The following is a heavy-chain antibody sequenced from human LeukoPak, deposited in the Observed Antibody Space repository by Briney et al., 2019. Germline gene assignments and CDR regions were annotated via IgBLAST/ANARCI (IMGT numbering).Heavy chain of an antibody. CDR2: IYHSGST. D-gene: IGHD2-21*02. Sequence: SQTLSLTCAVSGGSISSGGYSWSWIRQPPGEGLEWIGYIYHSGSTYYNPSLKSRVTISVDRSKNQFSLKLSSVTAADTAVYYCASGTECGGDCYSLWSQGTLVTVSS. CDR3: ASGTECGGDCYSL. J-gene: IGHJ4*02. CDR1: GGSISSGGYS. V-gene: IGHV4-30-2*01.